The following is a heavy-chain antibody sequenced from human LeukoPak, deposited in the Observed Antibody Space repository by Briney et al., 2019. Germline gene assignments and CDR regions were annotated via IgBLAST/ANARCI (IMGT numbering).Heavy chain of an antibody. J-gene: IGHJ5*02. Sequence: PSETLSLICSVSGGYISSYYWSWIRQPAGKGLESIGHISTSGSTNYNPSLKSRVTMSVDTSKNQFSLKLSSVTAADTAVYYCARGDKAVTFGGVIVPFDPWGQGTLVTVSS. CDR2: ISTSGST. CDR3: ARGDKAVTFGGVIVPFDP. V-gene: IGHV4-4*07. CDR1: GGYISSYY. D-gene: IGHD3-16*02.